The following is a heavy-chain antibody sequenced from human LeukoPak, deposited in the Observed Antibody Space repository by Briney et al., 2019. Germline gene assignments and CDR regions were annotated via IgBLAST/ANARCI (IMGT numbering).Heavy chain of an antibody. Sequence: GGSLRLSCAGSGFTFSDFWMTWVRQTPGKGLEWVSYISSSSSTIYYADSVKGRFTISRDNAKNSLYLQMNSLRAEDTAVYYCARDADYYGSGSYYLDPWGQGTLVTVSS. V-gene: IGHV3-48*04. CDR3: ARDADYYGSGSYYLDP. CDR1: GFTFSDFW. J-gene: IGHJ5*02. CDR2: ISSSSSTI. D-gene: IGHD3-10*01.